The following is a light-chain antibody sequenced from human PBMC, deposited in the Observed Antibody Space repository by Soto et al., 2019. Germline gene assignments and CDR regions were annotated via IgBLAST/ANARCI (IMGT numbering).Light chain of an antibody. CDR2: YDS. Sequence: SYELTQPPSVSVAPGKTARSTCGGNNIGSKSVHWYQQKPGQAPVLVIYYDSDRPSGIPERFSGSTSGNTATLTISRVEAGDEADYYCQVWDSSSDQAVFGGGTQLTVL. CDR3: QVWDSSSDQAV. J-gene: IGLJ7*01. V-gene: IGLV3-21*04. CDR1: NIGSKS.